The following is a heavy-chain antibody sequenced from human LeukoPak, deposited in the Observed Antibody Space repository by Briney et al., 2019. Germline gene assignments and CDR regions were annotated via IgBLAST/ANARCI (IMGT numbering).Heavy chain of an antibody. V-gene: IGHV1-2*02. D-gene: IGHD3-22*01. J-gene: IGHJ4*02. CDR3: ARAIGYYDSSGYLFDY. CDR2: INPNNGGT. Sequence: ASVKVSCKASGYTFTGYYMHWVRQAPGQGLEWMGWINPNNGGTNYAQRFQGRVTMTRDTSINTASMEVSRLRSDDTTVYYCARAIGYYDSSGYLFDYWGQGTLVTVSS. CDR1: GYTFTGYY.